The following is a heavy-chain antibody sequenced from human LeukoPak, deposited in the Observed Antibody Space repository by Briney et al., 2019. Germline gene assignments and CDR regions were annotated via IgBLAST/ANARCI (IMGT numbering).Heavy chain of an antibody. V-gene: IGHV4-34*01. D-gene: IGHD4-11*01. CDR3: ARAHVGNYVY. J-gene: IGHJ4*02. CDR2: INHSGST. CDR1: GGSFSGYY. Sequence: PSETLSLTCAVYGGSFSGYYWSWIRQPPGKGLEWIGEINHSGSTNYNPSLKSRVTISVDTSKNQFSLKLSSVTAADTAVYYCARAHVGNYVYWGQGTLVTVSS.